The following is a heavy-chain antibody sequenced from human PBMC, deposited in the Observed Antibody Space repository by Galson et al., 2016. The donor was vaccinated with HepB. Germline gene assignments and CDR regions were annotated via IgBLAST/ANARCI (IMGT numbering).Heavy chain of an antibody. CDR2: ISPYNVNG. CDR1: GYTFANYA. V-gene: IGHV1-18*01. D-gene: IGHD5-12*01. Sequence: SVKVSCKASGYTFANYAITWVRQAPGQGLEWMGWISPYNVNGKSAQKLQDRVTLTTDTSTSTASMELRSLRSDDTAIYYCARTRRGYHGYDWGFDLWGQGTMVTVSS. CDR3: ARTRRGYHGYDWGFDL. J-gene: IGHJ3*01.